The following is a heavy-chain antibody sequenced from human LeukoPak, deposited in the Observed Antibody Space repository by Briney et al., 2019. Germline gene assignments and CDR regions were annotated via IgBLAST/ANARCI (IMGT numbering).Heavy chain of an antibody. J-gene: IGHJ4*02. CDR1: GGSFSGYY. V-gene: IGHV4-34*01. D-gene: IGHD3-10*01. CDR3: ARDGRGKYYYGSGSDY. CDR2: INHSGST. Sequence: SETLSLTCAVYGGSFSGYYWSWIRQPPGKGLEWIGEINHSGSTNYNPSLKSRVTISVDTSKNQFSLKLSSVTAADTAVYYCARDGRGKYYYGSGSDYWGQGTLVTVSS.